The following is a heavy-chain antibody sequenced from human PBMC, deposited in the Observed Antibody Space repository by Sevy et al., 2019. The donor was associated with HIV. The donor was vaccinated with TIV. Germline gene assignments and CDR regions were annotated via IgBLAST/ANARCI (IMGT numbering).Heavy chain of an antibody. CDR1: GYSFTSYW. V-gene: IGHV5-51*01. Sequence: GESLKISCKGSGYSFTSYWIGWVRQMPGKGLEWMGIIYPGDSDTRYSPSFQGQVTISADKSISTAYLQWSSLKASDTAMYYCARQGCTGGVCRGYYYYYGMDVWGQGTTVTVSS. CDR3: ARQGCTGGVCRGYYYYYGMDV. J-gene: IGHJ6*02. CDR2: IYPGDSDT. D-gene: IGHD2-8*02.